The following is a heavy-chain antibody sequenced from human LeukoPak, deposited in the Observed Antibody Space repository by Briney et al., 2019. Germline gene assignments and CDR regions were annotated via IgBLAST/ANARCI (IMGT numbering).Heavy chain of an antibody. CDR3: ARVVAVTGTPVYYMDV. D-gene: IGHD6-19*01. V-gene: IGHV1-2*02. CDR1: GYMFTGYY. Sequence: GASVKVSGKASGYMFTGYYMHWVRQAPGQGLEWMGWINPNSGGTNYAQKFQGRVTMTRDTSISTAYMDLNRLRSDDTAVYYCARVVAVTGTPVYYMDVWGKGTTVTVSS. CDR2: INPNSGGT. J-gene: IGHJ6*03.